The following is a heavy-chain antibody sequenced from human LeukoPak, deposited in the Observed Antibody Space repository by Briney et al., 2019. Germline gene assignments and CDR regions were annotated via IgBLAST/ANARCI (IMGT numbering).Heavy chain of an antibody. CDR1: GFTFSSYW. Sequence: GGSLRLSCAASGFTFSSYWKSWVRQAPGEGLEWMANIKQDGSEKYYVDSVKGRFTISRDNAKNSLYLQMNSLRAEDTAVYYCARARFRFDYWGQGTLVTVSS. CDR2: IKQDGSEK. D-gene: IGHD3-10*01. V-gene: IGHV3-7*01. J-gene: IGHJ4*02. CDR3: ARARFRFDY.